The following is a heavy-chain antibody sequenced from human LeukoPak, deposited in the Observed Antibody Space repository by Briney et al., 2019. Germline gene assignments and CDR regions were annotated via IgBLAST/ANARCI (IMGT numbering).Heavy chain of an antibody. CDR2: ISSSGSTI. D-gene: IGHD5-18*01. CDR1: GFTFSDYY. J-gene: IGHJ4*02. Sequence: GGSLRLSCAASGFTFSDYYMSWIRQAPGKGLEWVSYISSSGSTIYYADSVKGRFTISRDNAKNSLYLQMNSLRAEDTAVYYCARDQATAMELLPFDYWGQGTLVTVSS. V-gene: IGHV3-11*01. CDR3: ARDQATAMELLPFDY.